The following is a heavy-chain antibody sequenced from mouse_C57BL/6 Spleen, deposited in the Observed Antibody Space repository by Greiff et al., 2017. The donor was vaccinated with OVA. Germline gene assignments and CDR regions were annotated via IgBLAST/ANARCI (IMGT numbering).Heavy chain of an antibody. CDR2: INPNNGGT. CDR3: ARRALYYGSSYGGYFDY. V-gene: IGHV1-18*01. J-gene: IGHJ2*01. Sequence: EVQLQESGPELVKPGASVKIPCKASGYTFTDYNMDWVKQSHGKSLEWIGDINPNNGGTIYNQKFKGKGTLTVDKSSSTAYMELRSLTSEDTAVYYCARRALYYGSSYGGYFDYWGQGTTLTVSS. D-gene: IGHD1-1*01. CDR1: GYTFTDYN.